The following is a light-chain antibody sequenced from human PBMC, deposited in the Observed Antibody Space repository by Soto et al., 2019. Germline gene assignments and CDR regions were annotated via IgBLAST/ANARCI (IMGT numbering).Light chain of an antibody. J-gene: IGKJ1*01. CDR2: GTP. Sequence: EMVLTQSPGTLSLSPGERATLSCRASQSLSNSELAWYQQKTGQAPRLLIYGTPSRSTSIPDRFSGSGSGTDFTLTMRRLEPEDSEVYYCQQHGTTFGQGTKVEIK. CDR3: QQHGTT. CDR1: QSLSNSE. V-gene: IGKV3-20*01.